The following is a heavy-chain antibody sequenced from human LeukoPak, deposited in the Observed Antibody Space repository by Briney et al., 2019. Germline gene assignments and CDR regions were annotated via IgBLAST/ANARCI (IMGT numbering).Heavy chain of an antibody. CDR1: GGSISSSSYY. D-gene: IGHD4-17*01. Sequence: SETLSLTCTVSGGSISSSSYYWGWIRRPPGKGLEWIGSIYYSGSTYYNPSLKSRVTISVDTSKNQFSLKLSSVTAADTAVYYCARVPRRTVTTKPSFDYWGQGTLVTVSS. CDR2: IYYSGST. J-gene: IGHJ4*02. CDR3: ARVPRRTVTTKPSFDY. V-gene: IGHV4-39*07.